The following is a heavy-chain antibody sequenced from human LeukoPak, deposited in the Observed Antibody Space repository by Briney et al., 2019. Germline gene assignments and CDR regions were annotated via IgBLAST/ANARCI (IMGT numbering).Heavy chain of an antibody. J-gene: IGHJ3*02. CDR1: GFTFNSYM. CDR3: ARVPAGVIGMKDAFDI. D-gene: IGHD3-16*02. V-gene: IGHV3-21*01. Sequence: GGSLRLSCAASGFTFNSYMLTWVRQAPGKGLEWVSSISRSSSYIYYADSVKGRFTISRHNAKNSLYLQMNSLRAEDTAVYYCARVPAGVIGMKDAFDIWGQGTMVTVSS. CDR2: ISRSSSYI.